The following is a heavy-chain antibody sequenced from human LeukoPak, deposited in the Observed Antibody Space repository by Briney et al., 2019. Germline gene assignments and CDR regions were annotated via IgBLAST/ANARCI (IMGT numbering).Heavy chain of an antibody. V-gene: IGHV1-2*02. Sequence: ASVKVSCKSSGYTFTDYYIHWVRQAPGQGLEWMGWINPNSGDTNYAQKIQGRVTLTRDTSISTAYMDLSRLRAEDTALYYCARRSTVISVIGFWGQGALVTVSS. CDR3: ARRSTVISVIGF. CDR2: INPNSGDT. J-gene: IGHJ4*02. D-gene: IGHD3-22*01. CDR1: GYTFTDYY.